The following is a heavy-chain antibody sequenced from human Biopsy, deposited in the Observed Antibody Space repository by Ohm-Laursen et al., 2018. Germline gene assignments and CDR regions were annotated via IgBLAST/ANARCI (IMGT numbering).Heavy chain of an antibody. Sequence: SDTLSLTCTVSGDSVSSGSFYRTWIRQPPGQGLEYIGYIYDRGSTANYNPSLESRVTMSVDMPKNQFSLKLGSVTAADTAIYYCARGMRSSGWPYFDSWGQGTLVTVSS. D-gene: IGHD6-19*01. J-gene: IGHJ4*02. V-gene: IGHV4-61*01. CDR1: GDSVSSGSFY. CDR2: IYDRGSTA. CDR3: ARGMRSSGWPYFDS.